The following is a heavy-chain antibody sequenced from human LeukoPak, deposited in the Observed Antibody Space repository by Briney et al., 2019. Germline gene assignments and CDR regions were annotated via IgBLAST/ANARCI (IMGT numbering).Heavy chain of an antibody. J-gene: IGHJ6*02. CDR1: GFTFSSYS. V-gene: IGHV3-21*01. Sequence: SGGSLRLSCAASGFTFSSYSMNWVRQAPGKGLEWVSSISSSSSYIYYADSVKGRFTISRDNAKNSLYLQMNSLRAEDTAVYYCASAYDFWSGLTLAHYYYGMDVWGQGTTVTVSS. CDR3: ASAYDFWSGLTLAHYYYGMDV. D-gene: IGHD3-3*01. CDR2: ISSSSSYI.